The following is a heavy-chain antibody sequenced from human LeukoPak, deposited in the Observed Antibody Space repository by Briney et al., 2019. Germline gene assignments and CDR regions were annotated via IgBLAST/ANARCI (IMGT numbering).Heavy chain of an antibody. J-gene: IGHJ4*02. V-gene: IGHV1-18*01. CDR2: ISTYNGNT. D-gene: IGHD1-7*01. CDR1: GYTFTSYG. Sequence: ASVKVSCKASGYTFTSYGISWVRQAPGQGLEWMGWISTYNGNTNYAQKVQGRDTMTTDTSTSTAHMELRSLRSDDTAMYYCARFQTDRARELRDFDYWGQGTLVTVSS. CDR3: ARFQTDRARELRDFDY.